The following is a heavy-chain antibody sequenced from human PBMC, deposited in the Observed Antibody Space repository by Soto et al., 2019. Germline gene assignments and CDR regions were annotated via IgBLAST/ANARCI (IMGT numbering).Heavy chain of an antibody. J-gene: IGHJ4*02. D-gene: IGHD6-19*01. CDR3: AREVVVAGSQDF. CDR2: IWYDGSNK. Sequence: PGGSLRLSCAASGFIFSNYGIHWLRQAPGKGLEWVALIWYDGSNKYYADSVKGRFIVSRDNTNNTVYLQLNRLTADDTAMYYCAREVVVAGSQDFWGPGTLVTVSS. V-gene: IGHV3-33*01. CDR1: GFIFSNYG.